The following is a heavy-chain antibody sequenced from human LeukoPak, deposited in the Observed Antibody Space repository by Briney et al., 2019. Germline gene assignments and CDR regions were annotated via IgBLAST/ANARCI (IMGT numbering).Heavy chain of an antibody. CDR3: TRGGATSSWYWFF. V-gene: IGHV3-7*01. J-gene: IGHJ4*02. Sequence: GGSLRLSCAASGFTFSSHWMTWVRQAPGKGPEWVASINKDGSEQYYEDSVKGRFTISRDNAKNSLSLQVSSLRAEDTAVYYCTRGGATSSWYWFFWGQGTLVTVSS. D-gene: IGHD6-13*01. CDR2: INKDGSEQ. CDR1: GFTFSSHW.